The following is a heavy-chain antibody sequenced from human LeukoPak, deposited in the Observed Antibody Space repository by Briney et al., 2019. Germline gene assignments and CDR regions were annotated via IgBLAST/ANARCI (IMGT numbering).Heavy chain of an antibody. CDR2: INPNSGGT. J-gene: IGHJ4*02. Sequence: ASVKVSCKVSGYTFTGYYMHWVRQAPGQGLEWMGWINPNSGGTNYAQKFQGRVTMTRDTSISTAYMELSRLRSDDTAVYYCARVGKAARNFDYWGQGTLVTVSS. CDR1: GYTFTGYY. V-gene: IGHV1-2*02. D-gene: IGHD6-6*01. CDR3: ARVGKAARNFDY.